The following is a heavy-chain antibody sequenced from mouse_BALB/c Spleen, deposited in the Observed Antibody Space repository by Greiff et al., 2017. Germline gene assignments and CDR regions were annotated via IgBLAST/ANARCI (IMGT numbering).Heavy chain of an antibody. D-gene: IGHD2-1*01. CDR2: IDPENGDT. CDR3: NAWGNYVRY. V-gene: IGHV14-4*02. Sequence: EVQLQQSGAELVKPGASVKLSCTASGFNIKDYYMHWVKQRPEQGLEWIGWIDPENGDTEYAPKFQGKATMTADTSSNTAYLQLSSLTSEDTAVYYCNAWGNYVRYWGQGTTLTVSS. CDR1: GFNIKDYY. J-gene: IGHJ2*01.